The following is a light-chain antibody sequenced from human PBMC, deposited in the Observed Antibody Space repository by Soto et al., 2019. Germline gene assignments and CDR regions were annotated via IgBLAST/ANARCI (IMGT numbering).Light chain of an antibody. V-gene: IGKV3-15*01. CDR2: GAS. J-gene: IGKJ3*01. Sequence: EIVMTQSPATLSVSPGERATLSCRASQSVSSNLAWYQQKPGQAPRLLIYGASTRATGVPARFSGSRSGTEFTLTVSSLQSEDFAVYYCQQYNNWPPWTFGPWTKVDIK. CDR1: QSVSSN. CDR3: QQYNNWPPWT.